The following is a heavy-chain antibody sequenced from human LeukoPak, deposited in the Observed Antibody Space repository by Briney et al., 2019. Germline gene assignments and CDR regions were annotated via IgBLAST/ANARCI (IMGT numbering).Heavy chain of an antibody. CDR3: AKDHHMGAAAVANGGLLINY. CDR2: ISYDGSNT. D-gene: IGHD2-8*01. CDR1: GFTFDDYG. V-gene: IGHV3-30*18. Sequence: GGSLRLACAASGFTFDDYGMSWVRQAPGKGPEWVAVISYDGSNTYYADSVKGRFTISRDNSKNTLYLQMNGLRTEDTGVYYCAKDHHMGAAAVANGGLLINYWGQGTLVTVSS. J-gene: IGHJ4*02.